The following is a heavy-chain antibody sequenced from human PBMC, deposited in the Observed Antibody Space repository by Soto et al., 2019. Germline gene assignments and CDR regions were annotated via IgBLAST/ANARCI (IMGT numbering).Heavy chain of an antibody. CDR1: GYTFTSYG. J-gene: IGHJ3*02. CDR3: ARERDDTAMANAAFDI. Sequence: SVKVSCKASGYTFTSYGISWVRQAPGQGLEWMGGIIPIFGTANYAQKFQGRVTITADESTSTAYMELSSLRSEDTAVYYCARERDDTAMANAAFDIWGQGTMVTVSS. V-gene: IGHV1-69*13. CDR2: IIPIFGTA. D-gene: IGHD5-18*01.